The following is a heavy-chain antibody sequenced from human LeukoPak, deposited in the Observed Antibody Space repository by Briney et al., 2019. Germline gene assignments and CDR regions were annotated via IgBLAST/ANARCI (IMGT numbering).Heavy chain of an antibody. J-gene: IGHJ6*03. CDR2: INSDGSST. Sequence: GGSLRLSCAASGFTFSSYWMHWVRQAPGKGLVWVSRINSDGSSTSYADSVKGRFTISRDNAKNTLYLQMNSLRAEDTAIYYCARDLSGYCSGGSCYGLYYYYYMDVWGKGTTVTVSS. V-gene: IGHV3-74*01. CDR1: GFTFSSYW. CDR3: ARDLSGYCSGGSCYGLYYYYYMDV. D-gene: IGHD2-15*01.